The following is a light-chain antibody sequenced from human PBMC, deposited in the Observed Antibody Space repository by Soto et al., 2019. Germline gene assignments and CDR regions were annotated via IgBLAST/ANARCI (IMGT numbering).Light chain of an antibody. J-gene: IGKJ1*01. CDR3: QQYNDWPGT. V-gene: IGKV3-15*01. CDR1: QSVRNK. CDR2: GIS. Sequence: ILMTQSPATLSVSPGERATLACRASQSVRNKLAWYQQKPGQAPRLLISGISTRATGISDRFSGSGSGTEFILTISSLQSEDVAVYYCQQYNDWPGTFGQGTRVEIK.